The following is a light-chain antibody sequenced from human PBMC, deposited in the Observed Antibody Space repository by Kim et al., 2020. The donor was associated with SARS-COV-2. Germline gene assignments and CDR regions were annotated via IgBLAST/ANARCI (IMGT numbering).Light chain of an antibody. CDR1: QSVSSN. CDR2: GAS. CDR3: QQYNNWPPT. V-gene: IGKV3-15*01. Sequence: EIVMTQSPATLSVSPGERATLSCRASQSVSSNLAWYQQKPGQAPRLLIYGASTRATGIPARFSGNGSGTEFTLTISSLQSEDFAVYYWQQYNNWPPTFGQGTKVDIK. J-gene: IGKJ1*01.